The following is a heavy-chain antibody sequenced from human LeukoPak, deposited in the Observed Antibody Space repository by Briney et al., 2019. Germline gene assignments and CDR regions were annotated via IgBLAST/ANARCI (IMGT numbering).Heavy chain of an antibody. Sequence: GGSLRLSCVVSGFTFDDYGMSWVRQAPGKGLERVSGINWNGGSTSYADSVKGRFTISRDNAKNSLYLQMNSLRAEDTALYYCAKGQQLVGYAFDYWGQGTLVTVSS. CDR3: AKGQQLVGYAFDY. D-gene: IGHD6-13*01. J-gene: IGHJ4*02. V-gene: IGHV3-20*04. CDR1: GFTFDDYG. CDR2: INWNGGST.